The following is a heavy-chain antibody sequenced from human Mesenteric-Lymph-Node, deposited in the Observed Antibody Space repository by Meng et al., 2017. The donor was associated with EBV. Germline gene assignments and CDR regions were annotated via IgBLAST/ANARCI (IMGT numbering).Heavy chain of an antibody. V-gene: IGHV4-61*01. Sequence: QVQRVAPGPGMPQVPRSLPCPFSVASDSVSTYYWSWMRQSPGKGLEWMGYVYYSGSTTYNPSLKSRGTISLATSKTQFSLNLISGTAADTAVYYCVRGAAIGPRYFDSWGQGALVTVSS. J-gene: IGHJ4*02. CDR3: VRGAAIGPRYFDS. CDR2: VYYSGST. D-gene: IGHD2-2*02. CDR1: VASDSVSTYY.